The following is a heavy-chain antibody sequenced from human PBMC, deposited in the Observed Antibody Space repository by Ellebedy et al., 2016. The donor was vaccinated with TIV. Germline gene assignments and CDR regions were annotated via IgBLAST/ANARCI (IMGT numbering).Heavy chain of an antibody. CDR2: ISSGGSTM. J-gene: IGHJ4*02. D-gene: IGHD3-10*01. Sequence: GESLKISCAASGFTFSDYYMSWIRQAPGKGLEWVSYISSGGSTMKYADSAKGRFTISRDNAKRSLFLQMNSLGADDTAVYYCARDGATRAYYSGSGSASNDYWGQGTLVTVSS. V-gene: IGHV3-11*04. CDR3: ARDGATRAYYSGSGSASNDY. CDR1: GFTFSDYY.